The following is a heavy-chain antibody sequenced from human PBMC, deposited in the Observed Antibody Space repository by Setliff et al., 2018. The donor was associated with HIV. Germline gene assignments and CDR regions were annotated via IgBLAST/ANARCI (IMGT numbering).Heavy chain of an antibody. CDR1: GLIFGDIE. CDR3: AKDIRGGFDAFDI. V-gene: IGHV3-48*03. D-gene: IGHD5-12*01. J-gene: IGHJ3*02. CDR2: ISGSDDTV. Sequence: PGGSLRLSCAASGLIFGDIEMNWVRQAPGKGLEWVSYISGSDDTVLYAESVKGRFSVSRDNADNSLSLQMNSLRAEDTALYYCAKDIRGGFDAFDIWGQGTMVTVSS.